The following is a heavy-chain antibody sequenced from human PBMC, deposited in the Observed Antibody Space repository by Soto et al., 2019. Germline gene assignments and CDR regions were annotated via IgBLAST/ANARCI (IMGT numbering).Heavy chain of an antibody. CDR3: ASNYGDYVETVIFDY. V-gene: IGHV4-39*01. CDR1: GGSISSSSYY. Sequence: PSETLSLTCTVSGGSISSSSYYWGWIRQPPGKGLEWIGSIYYSGSTYYNPSLKSRVTISVDTSKNQFSLKLSSVTAADTSVYYCASNYGDYVETVIFDYWGQGTLVTVSS. J-gene: IGHJ4*02. D-gene: IGHD4-17*01. CDR2: IYYSGST.